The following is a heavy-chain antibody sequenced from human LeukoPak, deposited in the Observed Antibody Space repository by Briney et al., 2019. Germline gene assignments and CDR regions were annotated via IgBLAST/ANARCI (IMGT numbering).Heavy chain of an antibody. CDR2: INPNSGGT. CDR1: GYAFTGYY. J-gene: IGHJ5*02. CDR3: ARVNGWLQLDRYWFDP. V-gene: IGHV1-2*06. Sequence: ASVKVSCKASGYAFTGYYMHWVRQAPGQGLEWMGRINPNSGGTNYAQKFQGRVTMTRDTSISTAYMELSRLRSDDTAVYYCARVNGWLQLDRYWFDPWGQGTLVTVSS. D-gene: IGHD5-24*01.